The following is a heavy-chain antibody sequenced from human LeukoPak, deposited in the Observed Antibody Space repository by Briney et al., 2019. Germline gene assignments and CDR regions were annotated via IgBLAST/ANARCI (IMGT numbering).Heavy chain of an antibody. J-gene: IGHJ4*02. CDR3: ARHGSGRYYPAEGRVDY. V-gene: IGHV1-46*03. CDR2: INPGVGGT. Sequence: ASVKVSFKAFGYGFTSYYIHWVRQAPGQGLEWMGIINPGVGGTTYARKFQGRVTMTRDTSTSTVYMELSSLRSEDTAVYYCARHGSGRYYPAEGRVDYWGQGTLVTVSS. CDR1: GYGFTSYY. D-gene: IGHD3-10*01.